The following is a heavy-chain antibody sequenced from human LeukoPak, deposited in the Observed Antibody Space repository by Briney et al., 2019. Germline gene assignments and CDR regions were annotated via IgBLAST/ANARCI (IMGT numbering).Heavy chain of an antibody. V-gene: IGHV1-46*01. CDR1: GYTFTSYY. Sequence: ASVKVSCKASGYTFTSYYMHWVRQAPGQGLEWMGIINPSGGSTSYAQKFQGRVTMTRDTSTSTVYMELSSLRSEDTAVYYCARVPAAMRRLGDYFDYWGQGTLVTVSS. CDR2: INPSGGST. D-gene: IGHD2-2*01. CDR3: ARVPAAMRRLGDYFDY. J-gene: IGHJ4*02.